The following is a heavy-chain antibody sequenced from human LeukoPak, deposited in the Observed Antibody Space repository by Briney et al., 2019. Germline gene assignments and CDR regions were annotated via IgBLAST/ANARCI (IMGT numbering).Heavy chain of an antibody. V-gene: IGHV1-2*02. J-gene: IGHJ4*02. D-gene: IGHD2-15*01. CDR2: INPNSGGT. CDR3: AVYCSGGSCYSPY. Sequence: GASVKVSCKASGYTFTGYYMHWVRQAPGQGLEWMGWINPNSGGTNYAQKFQGRVTMTRDTSISTAYMELSRLRSDDTAVYYCAVYCSGGSCYSPYWGQGTLVTVSS. CDR1: GYTFTGYY.